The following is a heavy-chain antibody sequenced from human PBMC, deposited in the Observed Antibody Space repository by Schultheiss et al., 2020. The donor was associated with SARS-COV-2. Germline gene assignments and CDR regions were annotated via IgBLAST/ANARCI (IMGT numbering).Heavy chain of an antibody. V-gene: IGHV4-59*01. Sequence: SETLSLTCTVSGGSISSYYWSWIRQPPGKGLEWIGYLYYSGSTYYNPSLKSRVTISVDTSKNQFSLKLSSVTAADTAVYYCARDRSPNYDYIWGSYRSFDAFDIWGQGTMVTVSS. D-gene: IGHD3-16*02. CDR1: GGSISSYY. J-gene: IGHJ3*02. CDR2: LYYSGST. CDR3: ARDRSPNYDYIWGSYRSFDAFDI.